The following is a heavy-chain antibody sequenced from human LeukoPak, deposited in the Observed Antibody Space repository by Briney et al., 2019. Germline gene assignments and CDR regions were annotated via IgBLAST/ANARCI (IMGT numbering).Heavy chain of an antibody. CDR3: ARGRRITMVRGVTHFDY. CDR1: GFTLSSYG. Sequence: PGRSLRLSCAASGFTLSSYGMHWVRQAPGKGLEWVTLISYDGSNKYYADSVKGRFTISRDNSKNTLYLQMNSLRAEDTAVYYCARGRRITMVRGVTHFDYWGQGTLVTVSS. V-gene: IGHV3-30*03. CDR2: ISYDGSNK. J-gene: IGHJ4*02. D-gene: IGHD3-10*01.